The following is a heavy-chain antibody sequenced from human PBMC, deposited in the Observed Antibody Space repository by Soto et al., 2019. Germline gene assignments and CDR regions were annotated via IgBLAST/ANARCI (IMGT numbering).Heavy chain of an antibody. D-gene: IGHD3-10*01. CDR1: GFTFSDYW. V-gene: IGHV3-74*01. Sequence: EVQLVESGGGLVQPGGSLRLSCAASGFTFSDYWIHWVRQAPGKGLVWVSRIKFDGSSANYADSVKGRFTISRDNARDTVYLQMNSLRAEDTAVYYCARGVRGHYGFDVWGQGTMFTVSS. J-gene: IGHJ3*01. CDR3: ARGVRGHYGFDV. CDR2: IKFDGSSA.